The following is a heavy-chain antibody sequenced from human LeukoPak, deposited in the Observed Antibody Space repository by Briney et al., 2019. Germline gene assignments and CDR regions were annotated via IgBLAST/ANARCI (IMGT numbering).Heavy chain of an antibody. CDR3: AKDTGGWTADVNFDY. CDR1: GFTLSTYW. D-gene: IGHD7-27*01. J-gene: IGHJ4*02. CDR2: IKQDGSEK. Sequence: PGGSLRLSCAASGFTLSTYWMNWVRQAPGKGLEWVATIKQDGSEKYYVDSVKGRFTISRDNAKNSLYLQMNSLRAEDTALYYCAKDTGGWTADVNFDYWGQGTLVTVSS. V-gene: IGHV3-7*03.